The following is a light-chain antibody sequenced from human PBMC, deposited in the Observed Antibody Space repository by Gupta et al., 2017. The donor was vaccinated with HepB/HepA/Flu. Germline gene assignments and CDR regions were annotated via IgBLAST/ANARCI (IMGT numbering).Light chain of an antibody. Sequence: NEMTQSPSSVSASLGDRVTIPCRACQDLNHLLARYQQKTGEAPKLLIYSASILQSGVPSRLSGSVCETDFTLTIRSLQSEDFGTYYCQHAHSCPIALGGGTKVDIK. CDR3: QHAHSCPIA. V-gene: IGKV1-12*01. CDR2: SAS. CDR1: QDLNHL. J-gene: IGKJ4*01.